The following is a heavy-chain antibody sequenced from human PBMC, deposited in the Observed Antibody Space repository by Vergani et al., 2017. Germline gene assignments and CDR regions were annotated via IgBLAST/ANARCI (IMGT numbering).Heavy chain of an antibody. J-gene: IGHJ3*02. CDR3: ARAYYDFWSGYYNAFDI. V-gene: IGHV1-8*01. CDR2: MNPNSGNT. D-gene: IGHD3-3*01. Sequence: QVQLVQSGAEVKKPGASVQVSCKASGYTFTSYDMHWVRQAPGQGLEWMGWMNPNSGNTGYAQKFQGRVTMTRNTSISTAYMELSSLRSEDTAVYYCARAYYDFWSGYYNAFDIWGQGTMVTVSS. CDR1: GYTFTSYD.